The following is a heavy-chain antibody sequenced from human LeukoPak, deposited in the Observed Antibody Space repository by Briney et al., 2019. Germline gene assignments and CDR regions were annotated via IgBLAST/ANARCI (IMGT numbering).Heavy chain of an antibody. V-gene: IGHV3-21*01. Sequence: GGSLRLPCAASGFTFSSYSMNWVRQAPGKGLEWVSSISSSSSYIYYADSVKGRFTISRDNAKNSLYLQMNSLRAEDTAVYYCARDGKDSSGYYFGDYWGQGNLVTVSS. CDR1: GFTFSSYS. CDR3: ARDGKDSSGYYFGDY. D-gene: IGHD3-22*01. CDR2: ISSSSSYI. J-gene: IGHJ4*02.